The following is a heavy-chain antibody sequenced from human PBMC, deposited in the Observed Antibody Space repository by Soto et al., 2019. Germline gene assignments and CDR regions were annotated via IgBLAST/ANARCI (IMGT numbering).Heavy chain of an antibody. CDR3: AHSDVFGEFDS. CDR2: IYWDYDN. CDR1: GFSLTTSGVG. J-gene: IGHJ5*01. V-gene: IGHV2-5*02. Sequence: QITLKESGPTLVKPTQTLTLTCTFSGFSLTTSGVGVGWIRQPPGKALQWLAPIYWDYDNRYSPSLKSRPTITKDTSRNQVSLTTTNMDPVDTATYFFAHSDVFGEFDSWFQRTLVTVSS. D-gene: IGHD4-17*01.